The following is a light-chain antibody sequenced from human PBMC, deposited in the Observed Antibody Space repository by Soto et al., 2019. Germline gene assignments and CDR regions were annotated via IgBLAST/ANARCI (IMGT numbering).Light chain of an antibody. CDR1: RTVDSTY. Sequence: EIVLTQSPGTLSLSPGQRATISCRASRTVDSTYLAWYQQKPGQAPRLLIYAVSDRATGIPDRFSGSGSGTDFTLTISRREPEDFAVYYCQQYVGSSRTFGQGTKVEIK. V-gene: IGKV3-20*01. CDR3: QQYVGSSRT. CDR2: AVS. J-gene: IGKJ1*01.